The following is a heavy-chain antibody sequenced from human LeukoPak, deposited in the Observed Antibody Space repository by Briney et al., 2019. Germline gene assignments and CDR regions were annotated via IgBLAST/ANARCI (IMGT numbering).Heavy chain of an antibody. Sequence: ASVKVSCKASGYTFTGYYMHWVRQAPGQGLEWMGWINPNSGGINYAQKFQGRVTMTRDTSISTAYMELSRLRSDDTAVYYCARALRVEDFDIWGQGTMVTVSS. CDR1: GYTFTGYY. CDR2: INPNSGGI. CDR3: ARALRVEDFDI. J-gene: IGHJ3*02. V-gene: IGHV1-2*02. D-gene: IGHD4-17*01.